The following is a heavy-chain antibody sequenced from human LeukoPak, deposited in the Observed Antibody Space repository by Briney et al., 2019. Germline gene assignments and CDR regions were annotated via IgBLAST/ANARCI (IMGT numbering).Heavy chain of an antibody. V-gene: IGHV1-69*05. J-gene: IGHJ4*02. CDR2: IIPIFGTA. CDR3: GRKAGDCGGGSCYSIXY. CDR1: GGSFGSEA. Sequence: GASVKVSCKAFGGSFGSEAISWVRQAPGQGLEWMGGIIPIFGTANYAQKFQGRVTITTDESTSTAYMEVSSLRSEDTAVYYCGRKAGDCGGGSCYSIXYWGQGTLVT. D-gene: IGHD2-15*01.